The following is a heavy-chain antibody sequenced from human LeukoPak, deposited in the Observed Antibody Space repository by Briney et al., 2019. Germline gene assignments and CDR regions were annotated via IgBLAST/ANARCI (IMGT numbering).Heavy chain of an antibody. CDR1: GFTFNDYY. CDR3: AKGPYRDFWSGCYPW. CDR2: ISGSSSLI. V-gene: IGHV3-11*06. Sequence: GGSLRLSXAASGFTFNDYYMSWIRQAPGKGLEWVSSISGSSSLIYYADSVRGRFTISRDNAKNSLYLQMNSLRAEDTAVYYCAKGPYRDFWSGCYPWWGQGTLVTVSS. D-gene: IGHD3-3*01. J-gene: IGHJ4*02.